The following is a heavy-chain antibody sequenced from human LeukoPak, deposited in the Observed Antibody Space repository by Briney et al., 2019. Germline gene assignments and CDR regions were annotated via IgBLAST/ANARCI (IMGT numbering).Heavy chain of an antibody. CDR1: GGSISSYY. CDR3: SRQTDIAVVYVDY. J-gene: IGHJ4*02. CDR2: IYYSGST. Sequence: PSETLSLTCTVSGGSISSYYWSWIRQPPGKGLEWIGYIYYSGSTNYNPSLKSRVTISVDTSKNQFSLKLSSVTAADTAVYFCSRQTDIAVVYVDYWGQGTLVTVSS. V-gene: IGHV4-59*08. D-gene: IGHD5-18*01.